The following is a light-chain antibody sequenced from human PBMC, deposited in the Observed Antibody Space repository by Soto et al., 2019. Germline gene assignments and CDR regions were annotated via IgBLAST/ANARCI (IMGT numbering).Light chain of an antibody. Sequence: DIRMTQSPSSLSASVGDRVTITCQASQDISNYLNWYQQKPGKAPKLVIYDASNLETGVPSRFSGSGSGTDFTFTISSLQAEDIATYHCQQYDNLPQTFGQGTKVEIK. J-gene: IGKJ1*01. V-gene: IGKV1-33*01. CDR3: QQYDNLPQT. CDR2: DAS. CDR1: QDISNY.